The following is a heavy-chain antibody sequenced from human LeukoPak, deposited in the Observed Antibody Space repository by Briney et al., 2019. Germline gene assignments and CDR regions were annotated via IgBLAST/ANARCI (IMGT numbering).Heavy chain of an antibody. J-gene: IGHJ5*02. CDR2: IYHSGST. CDR1: GFSFSSYE. D-gene: IGHD5-12*01. V-gene: IGHV4-4*02. CDR3: ARIVATMTNWFDP. Sequence: PGGSLRLSCAASGFSFSSYEMNWVRQAPGKGLEWIGEIYHSGSTNYNPSLKSRVTISVDKSKNQFSLKLSSVTAADTAVYYCARIVATMTNWFDPWGQGTLVTVSS.